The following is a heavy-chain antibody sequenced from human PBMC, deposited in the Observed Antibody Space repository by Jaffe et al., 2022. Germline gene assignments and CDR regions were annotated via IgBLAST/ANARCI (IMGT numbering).Heavy chain of an antibody. D-gene: IGHD3-16*02. CDR2: INTNTGNP. J-gene: IGHJ5*02. CDR3: ARYGPVVVWGSYRSGNNWFDP. CDR1: GYTFTSYA. V-gene: IGHV7-4-1*02. Sequence: QVQLVQSGSELKKPGASVKVSCKASGYTFTSYAMNWVRQAPGQGLEWMGWINTNTGNPTYAQGFTGRFVFSLDTSVSTAYLQISSLKAEDTAVYYCARYGPVVVWGSYRSGNNWFDPWGQGTLVTVSS.